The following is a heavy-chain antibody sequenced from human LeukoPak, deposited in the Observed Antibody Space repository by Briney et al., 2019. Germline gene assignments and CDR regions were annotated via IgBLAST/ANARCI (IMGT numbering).Heavy chain of an antibody. CDR3: AAQVVPAAIQSWFDP. J-gene: IGHJ5*02. CDR1: GGSISSDY. V-gene: IGHV4-59*01. CDR2: IYYSGST. D-gene: IGHD2-2*02. Sequence: KPSETLSLTCTVSGGSISSDYWSWIRQPPGKGLEWIGYIYYSGSTNYNPSLKSRVTISVDTSKNQFSLKLSSVTAADTAVYYCAAQVVPAAIQSWFDPWGQGTLVTVSS.